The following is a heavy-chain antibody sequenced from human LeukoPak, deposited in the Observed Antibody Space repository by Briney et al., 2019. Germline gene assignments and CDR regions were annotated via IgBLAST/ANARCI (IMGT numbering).Heavy chain of an antibody. CDR3: ARDGADHDYVWGSYRYPHD. J-gene: IGHJ4*02. D-gene: IGHD3-16*02. CDR1: GYTFTSYY. CDR2: INPSGGST. V-gene: IGHV1-46*01. Sequence: ASVKVSCKASGYTFTSYYMHWVRQAPGQGLEWMGIINPSGGSTSYAQKFQGRVTMTRDTSTSTVYMELSSLRSEDTAVYYCARDGADHDYVWGSYRYPHDWGQGTLVTVSS.